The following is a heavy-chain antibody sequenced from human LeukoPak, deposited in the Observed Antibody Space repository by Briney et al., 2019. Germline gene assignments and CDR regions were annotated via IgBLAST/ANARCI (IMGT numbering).Heavy chain of an antibody. CDR2: IFPGDSDT. J-gene: IGHJ4*02. CDR3: ARRSAGYGIDY. Sequence: GESLKISCKGSGYSFTSYWIGWVRQMPGKGLEWMGIIFPGDSDTRYSPSFQGQVTISVDKSISTAYLQWSGLKASDSAMYYCARRSAGYGIDYWGQGTLVTVSS. D-gene: IGHD2-15*01. CDR1: GYSFTSYW. V-gene: IGHV5-51*01.